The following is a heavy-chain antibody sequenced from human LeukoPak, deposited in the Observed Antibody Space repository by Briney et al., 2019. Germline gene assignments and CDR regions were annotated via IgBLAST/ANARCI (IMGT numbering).Heavy chain of an antibody. CDR1: GFTFSSYA. V-gene: IGHV3-30-3*01. Sequence: GRSLRLSCAAFGFTFSSYAMHWVRQAPGKGLEWVAVISYDGSNKYYADSVKGRFTIPRDNSKNTLYLQMNSLRAEDTAVYYCARDPAGSSSNSFDYWGQGTLVTVSS. CDR2: ISYDGSNK. CDR3: ARDPAGSSSNSFDY. J-gene: IGHJ4*02. D-gene: IGHD6-13*01.